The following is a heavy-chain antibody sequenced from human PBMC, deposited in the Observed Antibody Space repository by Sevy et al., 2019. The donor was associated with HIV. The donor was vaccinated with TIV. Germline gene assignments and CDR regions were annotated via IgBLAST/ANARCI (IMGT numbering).Heavy chain of an antibody. J-gene: IGHJ2*01. CDR1: GFTFSDDW. Sequence: GGSLRLSCAASGFTFSDDWMSWVRQAPGKGLEGKGLEWVSTISGGGGGTYYADSVRGRFTISRDNSKNTLYLQVNSLRVEDTAVYYCAKHYIHDIADGWYFDLWGRGTLVTVSS. CDR3: AKHYIHDIADGWYFDL. V-gene: IGHV3-23*01. CDR2: ISGGGGGT. D-gene: IGHD6-13*01.